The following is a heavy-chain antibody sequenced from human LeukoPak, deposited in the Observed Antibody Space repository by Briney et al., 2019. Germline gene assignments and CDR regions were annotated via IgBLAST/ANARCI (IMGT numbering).Heavy chain of an antibody. V-gene: IGHV4-4*07. CDR1: GGSFSGYY. D-gene: IGHD3-10*01. CDR2: IYSSGST. Sequence: SETLSLTCAVYGGSFSGYYWSWIRQPAGKGLEWIGRIYSSGSTDYNPSLKSRVTMSVDTSKNKFSLKQSSVTAADTAVYYCARDSGTTGEVKFDPWGQGTLVTVSS. CDR3: ARDSGTTGEVKFDP. J-gene: IGHJ5*02.